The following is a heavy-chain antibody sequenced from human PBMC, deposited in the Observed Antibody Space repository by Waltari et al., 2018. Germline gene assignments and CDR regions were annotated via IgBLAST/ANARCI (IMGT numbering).Heavy chain of an antibody. V-gene: IGHV1-69*08. J-gene: IGHJ6*02. Sequence: QVQLVQSGAEVKKSGSSVKVSCKASGGTFSSYAISWVRQAPGQGLEWMGRISPILGTANYATKFQGRVTITADKSTSTAYMELSSLRSEDTAVYYCASPRSGNSYYGMDVWGQGTTVTVSS. CDR3: ASPRSGNSYYGMDV. CDR2: ISPILGTA. D-gene: IGHD3-3*01. CDR1: GGTFSSYA.